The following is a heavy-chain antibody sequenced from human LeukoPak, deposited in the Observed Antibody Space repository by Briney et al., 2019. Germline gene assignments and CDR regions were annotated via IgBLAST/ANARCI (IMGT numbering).Heavy chain of an antibody. V-gene: IGHV1-8*01. Sequence: ASAKVSCKASGYTFTSYDINWVRQATGQGLEWMGWMNPNSGNTGYAQKFQGRVTMTRNTSISTAYMELSSLRSEDTAVYYCARGGYCSGGSCEGYYYGMDVWGQGTTVTVSS. CDR3: ARGGYCSGGSCEGYYYGMDV. CDR1: GYTFTSYD. CDR2: MNPNSGNT. D-gene: IGHD2-15*01. J-gene: IGHJ6*02.